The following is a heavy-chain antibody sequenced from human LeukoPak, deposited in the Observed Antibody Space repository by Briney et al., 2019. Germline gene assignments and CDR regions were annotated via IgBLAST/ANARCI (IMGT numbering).Heavy chain of an antibody. Sequence: ASVKVSCKASGYTFTGYYMHWVRQAPGQGLEWMGWINPNSGGTNYAQKFQGRVTMTRDTSISTAYMELSRLRSDDTAVYYCARARDYSSSWYYMDVWGKGTTVTVSS. V-gene: IGHV1-2*02. CDR1: GYTFTGYY. CDR3: ARARDYSSSWYYMDV. D-gene: IGHD6-13*01. J-gene: IGHJ6*03. CDR2: INPNSGGT.